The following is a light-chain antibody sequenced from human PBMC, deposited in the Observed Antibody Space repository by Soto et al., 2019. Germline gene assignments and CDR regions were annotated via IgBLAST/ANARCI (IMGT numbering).Light chain of an antibody. CDR1: QSISSW. Sequence: DIQMTQFPSTLSASVGDRVSITCRASQSISSWLAWYQQKPGKAPKLLIYDASSMESGVPSSFSGSGSGTEFTLTISGLQPDDFATYYCQQYKTYSLTFGGGTKVDI. V-gene: IGKV1-5*01. J-gene: IGKJ4*01. CDR3: QQYKTYSLT. CDR2: DAS.